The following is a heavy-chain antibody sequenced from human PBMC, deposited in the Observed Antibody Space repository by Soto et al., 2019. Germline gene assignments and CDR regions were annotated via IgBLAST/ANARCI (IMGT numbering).Heavy chain of an antibody. D-gene: IGHD6-19*01. Sequence: QVQLVESGGGVVQPGRSLRLSCAASGFTFSSYGMHWVRQAPGKGLEWVAVIWYDGSNKYYADSVKGRFTISRDNSKNSLYLKMNSLRAVDTAVYYCARVRAPYSSGRWCMDVWGRGTTVTVYS. J-gene: IGHJ6*02. CDR1: GFTFSSYG. CDR3: ARVRAPYSSGRWCMDV. V-gene: IGHV3-33*01. CDR2: IWYDGSNK.